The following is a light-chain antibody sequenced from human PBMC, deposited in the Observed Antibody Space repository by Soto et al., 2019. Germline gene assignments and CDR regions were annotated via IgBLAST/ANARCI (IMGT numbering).Light chain of an antibody. CDR1: SSNIGSNF. Sequence: QSVLTQPPSASGTPGQRVTISCSGSSSNIGSNFVYWYQQLPGTAPRLLIYRNNQRPSGVPDRFSGSKSGTSASLAISGLRSEDEAVYYCAAWDDSLSGLFGGGTKVTVL. V-gene: IGLV1-47*01. J-gene: IGLJ2*01. CDR2: RNN. CDR3: AAWDDSLSGL.